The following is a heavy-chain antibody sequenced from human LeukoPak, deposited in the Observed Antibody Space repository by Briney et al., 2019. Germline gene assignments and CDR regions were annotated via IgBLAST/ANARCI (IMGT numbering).Heavy chain of an antibody. J-gene: IGHJ6*02. CDR3: ARLGYSYGYSGMDV. CDR2: IKQDGSEK. Sequence: GGSLRLSCAASGFTVSSNYMSWVRQAPGKGLEWVANIKQDGSEKYYVDSVKGRFTISRDNAKNSLYLQMNSLRAEDTAVYYCARLGYSYGYSGMDVWGQGTTVTVSS. CDR1: GFTVSSNY. V-gene: IGHV3-7*01. D-gene: IGHD5-18*01.